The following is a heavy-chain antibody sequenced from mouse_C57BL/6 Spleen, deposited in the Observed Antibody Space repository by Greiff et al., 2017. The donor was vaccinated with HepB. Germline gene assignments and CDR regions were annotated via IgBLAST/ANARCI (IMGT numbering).Heavy chain of an antibody. CDR2: ISSGSRTI. CDR1: GFTFSDYG. J-gene: IGHJ4*01. Sequence: EVKLQESGGGLVKPGGSLKLSCAASGFTFSDYGMHWVRQAPEKGLEWVAYISSGSRTIYYADTVKGRFTISSDNAKNTLFLQMTSRRSEDTAMYYCARGYDYDWGRDYWGQGTSVTVSS. V-gene: IGHV5-17*01. D-gene: IGHD2-4*01. CDR3: ARGYDYDWGRDY.